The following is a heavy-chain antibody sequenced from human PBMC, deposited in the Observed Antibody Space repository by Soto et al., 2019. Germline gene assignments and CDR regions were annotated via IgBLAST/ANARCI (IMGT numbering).Heavy chain of an antibody. CDR1: GGTFSSYA. CDR3: ARATTYCGGDCQADAFAI. D-gene: IGHD2-21*02. Sequence: QVQLVQSGAEVKKPGSSVKVSCKASGGTFSSYAISWVRQAPGQGLEWMGGITHIFGTANYAQKFQGRVTMTADESTSTAYTELSRLRSEDTAVYYCARATTYCGGDCQADAFAIWGQGTMVTVSS. J-gene: IGHJ3*02. V-gene: IGHV1-69*01. CDR2: ITHIFGTA.